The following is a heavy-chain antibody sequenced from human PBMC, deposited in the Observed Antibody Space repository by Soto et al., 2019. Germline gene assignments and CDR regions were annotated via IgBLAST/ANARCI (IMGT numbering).Heavy chain of an antibody. CDR3: ARESSDYFLY. J-gene: IGHJ4*02. CDR1: GGSFSGYY. D-gene: IGHD3-3*01. V-gene: IGHV4-34*01. CDR2: INHSGST. Sequence: SETLSLTCAVYGGSFSGYYWSWIRQPPGKGLEWIGEINHSGSTNYNPSLKSRVTISVDTSKNQFSLKLSSVTAADTAVYYCARESSDYFLYGGQGTLVTVSS.